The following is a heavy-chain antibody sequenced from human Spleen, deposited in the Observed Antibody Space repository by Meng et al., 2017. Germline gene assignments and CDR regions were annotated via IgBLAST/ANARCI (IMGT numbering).Heavy chain of an antibody. CDR2: ISYDGSNK. V-gene: IGHV3-30*04. CDR1: GFTFSSYA. CDR3: AREGRKIAAAGPRYYYGMDV. Sequence: GESLKISCAASGFTFSSYAMHWVRQAPGKGLEWVAVISYDGSNKYYADSVKGRFTISRDNSKNTLYLQMNSLRAEDTAVYYCAREGRKIAAAGPRYYYGMDVWGQGTAVTVSS. J-gene: IGHJ6*02. D-gene: IGHD6-13*01.